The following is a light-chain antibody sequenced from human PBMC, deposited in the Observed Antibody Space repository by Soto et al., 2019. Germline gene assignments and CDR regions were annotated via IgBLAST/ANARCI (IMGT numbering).Light chain of an antibody. J-gene: IGKJ1*01. Sequence: DIQMPQSPSSLSASVGDRVTITCRASQSLSYYLNWYQQKQGRDPRLLIYSTSTLQSGVPSKFSGSASGTDFTLTISSLQPEEFATYYCQQSYSTPWTFGQGTKVEIK. CDR1: QSLSYY. CDR3: QQSYSTPWT. CDR2: STS. V-gene: IGKV1-39*01.